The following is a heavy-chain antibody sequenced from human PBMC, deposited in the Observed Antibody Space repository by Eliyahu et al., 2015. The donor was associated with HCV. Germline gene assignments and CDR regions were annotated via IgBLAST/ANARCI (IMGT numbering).Heavy chain of an antibody. Sequence: EVQLVESGGGLVQPGGSLRLSCAAXGFTFSTYSMNWLRQAPGKGLEWIAYITSSSTTIYYEDSLKGRFTISRDDAKNSLYLQMNSLGAEDTAVYYCARSQAHFDYWGQGTLVTVSS. CDR2: ITSSSTTI. CDR1: GFTFSTYS. CDR3: ARSQAHFDY. J-gene: IGHJ4*02. V-gene: IGHV3-48*04.